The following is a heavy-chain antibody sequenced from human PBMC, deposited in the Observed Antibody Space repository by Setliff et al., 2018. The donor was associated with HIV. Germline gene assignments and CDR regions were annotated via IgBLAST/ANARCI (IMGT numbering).Heavy chain of an antibody. CDR3: AREVRWELPQGFDH. CDR1: GGSISSRNFY. D-gene: IGHD1-26*01. Sequence: PSETLSLTCTVSGGSISSRNFYWGWIRQPPGKGLEWIGSIAYTGSGYYNSSLKSRVTISVDTSRNACSLKLTSVTAADTAVYYCAREVRWELPQGFDHWGQGSQGTVS. CDR2: IAYTGSG. J-gene: IGHJ4*02. V-gene: IGHV4-39*07.